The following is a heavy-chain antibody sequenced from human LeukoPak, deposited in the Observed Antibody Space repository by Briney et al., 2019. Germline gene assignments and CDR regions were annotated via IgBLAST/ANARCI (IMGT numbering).Heavy chain of an antibody. J-gene: IGHJ3*02. Sequence: SETLSLTCTVSGDSITGYYWTWVRQPPGKGLEWIGYTSYSGSTNYNPSLKSRVTISVDTSRNQFSLKLSSVTAADTAVYYCARGRRGPSDAFDIWGQGTMVTVSS. CDR1: GDSITGYY. CDR2: TSYSGST. CDR3: ARGRRGPSDAFDI. V-gene: IGHV4-59*01.